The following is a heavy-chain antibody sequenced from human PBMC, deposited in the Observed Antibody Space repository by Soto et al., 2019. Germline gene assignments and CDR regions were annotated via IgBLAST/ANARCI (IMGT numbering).Heavy chain of an antibody. CDR1: GGTFSSYA. D-gene: IGHD6-6*01. Sequence: SVKVSCKXSGGTFSSYAISWVRQAPGQGLEWMGGIIPIFGTANYAQKFQGRVTITADESTSTAYMELSSLRSEDTAVYYCARFMVSSSNNWFDPWGQGTLVTVSS. J-gene: IGHJ5*02. CDR2: IIPIFGTA. CDR3: ARFMVSSSNNWFDP. V-gene: IGHV1-69*13.